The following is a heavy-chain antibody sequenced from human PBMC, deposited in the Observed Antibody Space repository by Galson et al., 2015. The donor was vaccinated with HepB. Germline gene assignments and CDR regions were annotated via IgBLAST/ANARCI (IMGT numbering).Heavy chain of an antibody. Sequence: SLRLSCAASGFTVSSSYMSWVRQAPGKGLEWVSVIYGGGSIDYADSVKARFTISRDNSKNTLYLQMNSLRDEDTAVYYCARDGSVPTWGFDSWGQGTLVSVSS. CDR3: ARDGSVPTWGFDS. D-gene: IGHD1-26*01. CDR2: IYGGGSI. V-gene: IGHV3-66*01. J-gene: IGHJ4*02. CDR1: GFTVSSSY.